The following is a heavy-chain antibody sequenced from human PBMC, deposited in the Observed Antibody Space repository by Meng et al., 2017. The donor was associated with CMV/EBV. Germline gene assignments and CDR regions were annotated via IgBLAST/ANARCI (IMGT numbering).Heavy chain of an antibody. Sequence: SETLSLTCTVSGGSISSYYWSWIRQPPGKGLEWIGYIYYSGSTNYNPSLKSRVTTSIDTSKNQFSLKLSSVTAADTAVYYCAREVGDGGIDYWGQGTLVTVSS. V-gene: IGHV4-59*01. J-gene: IGHJ4*02. CDR3: AREVGDGGIDY. D-gene: IGHD5-24*01. CDR1: GGSISSYY. CDR2: IYYSGST.